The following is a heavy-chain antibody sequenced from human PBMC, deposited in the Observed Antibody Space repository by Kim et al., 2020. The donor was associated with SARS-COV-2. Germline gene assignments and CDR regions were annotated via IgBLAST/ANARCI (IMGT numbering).Heavy chain of an antibody. V-gene: IGHV3-15*01. CDR3: TAQLRYVDWTKDTYYFDY. Sequence: GGSLRLSCAASGFTFSNAWMRWVRQAPGKGLEWVARIKSETGGGTKDYAATGEGRFTIERDDKKNTLYLQMNSLKTEETAVYYCTAQLRYVDWTKDTYYFDYWGQGTLVTVSS. CDR1: GFTFSNAW. D-gene: IGHD3-9*01. J-gene: IGHJ4*02. CDR2: IKSETGGGTK.